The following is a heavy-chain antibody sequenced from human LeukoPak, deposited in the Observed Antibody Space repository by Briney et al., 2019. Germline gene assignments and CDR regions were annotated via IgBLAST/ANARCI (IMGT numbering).Heavy chain of an antibody. CDR1: GYSISSGYY. J-gene: IGHJ4*02. CDR3: ARDAYRSIAAAGTDY. V-gene: IGHV4-38-2*02. CDR2: IYHSGST. Sequence: SETLSLTCTVSGYSISSGYYWGWIRQPPGKGLEWIGSIYHSGSTYYNPSLKSRVTISVDTSKNQFSLKLSSVTAADTAVYYCARDAYRSIAAAGTDYWGQGTLVTVSS. D-gene: IGHD6-13*01.